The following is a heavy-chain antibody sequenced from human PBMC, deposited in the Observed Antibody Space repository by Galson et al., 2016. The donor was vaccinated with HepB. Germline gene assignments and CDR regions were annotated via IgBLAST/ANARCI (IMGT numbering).Heavy chain of an antibody. CDR2: IFDSGSA. V-gene: IGHV4-31*03. D-gene: IGHD3-3*01. CDR3: ARGTTTTFGVVTHYNWFDA. J-gene: IGHJ5*02. CDR1: GGSISSGTTY. Sequence: TLSLTCSVSGGSISSGTTYWSWIRQHPEKGLEWIGAIFDSGSAYYNPSLRSRVIISADTSKNQFSLKLSSVTAADTAVYSCARGTTTTFGVVTHYNWFDAWGQGTLVTISS.